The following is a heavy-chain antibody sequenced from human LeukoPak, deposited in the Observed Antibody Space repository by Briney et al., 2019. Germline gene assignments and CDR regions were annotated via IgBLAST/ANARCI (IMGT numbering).Heavy chain of an antibody. CDR3: ARAPITSPFYFDY. Sequence: GGSLRLSCTASGFIFDEHGMTWVRQVPGKGLEWVSGINWSGKSTSYGDPVRGRFTISRDNAKNSLSLQMDSLRAEDTALYYCARAPITSPFYFDYWGQGTLVTVSS. CDR2: INWSGKST. V-gene: IGHV3-20*04. D-gene: IGHD2-2*01. J-gene: IGHJ4*02. CDR1: GFIFDEHG.